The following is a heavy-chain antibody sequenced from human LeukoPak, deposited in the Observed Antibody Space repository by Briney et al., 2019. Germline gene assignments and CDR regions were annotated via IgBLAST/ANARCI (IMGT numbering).Heavy chain of an antibody. V-gene: IGHV1-69*13. CDR3: ARLRDDGPNWTFDY. J-gene: IGHJ4*02. D-gene: IGHD1-1*01. CDR1: GGTFSSYA. Sequence: GASVKVSCKASGGTFSSYAISWVRQAPGQGLEWMGGIIPIFGTANYAQKFQGRVTITADESTSTAYMELSSLRSEDTAVYYCARLRDDGPNWTFDYWGQGTLVTVSS. CDR2: IIPIFGTA.